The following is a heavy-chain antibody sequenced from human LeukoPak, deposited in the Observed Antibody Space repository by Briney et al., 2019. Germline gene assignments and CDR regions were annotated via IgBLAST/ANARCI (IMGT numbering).Heavy chain of an antibody. V-gene: IGHV3-74*01. CDR1: GFTFSIYW. CDR3: ARDSSEYYFDY. J-gene: IGHJ4*02. D-gene: IGHD6-19*01. CDR2: INSDGSST. Sequence: GGSLRLSCAASGFTFSIYWIHWVRQAPGKGLVWVSRINSDGSSTSYADSVKGRFTISRDNAKNTLYLQMNSLRAEDTAVYYCARDSSEYYFDYWGQGTLVTVSS.